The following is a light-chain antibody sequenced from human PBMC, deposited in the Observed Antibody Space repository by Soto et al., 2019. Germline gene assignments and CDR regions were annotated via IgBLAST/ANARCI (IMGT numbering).Light chain of an antibody. V-gene: IGKV1-27*01. CDR1: QGIRNY. Sequence: DIQMTQSPTSLSASVGDRVTITCRASQGIRNYVAWYQQIPGKAPKLLIYAASTLQSGVPSRFSGSGSGTDFTLTINGLQPEDVATYSGQQYSSVPVFGPGTKVEIK. CDR2: AAS. CDR3: QQYSSVPV. J-gene: IGKJ3*01.